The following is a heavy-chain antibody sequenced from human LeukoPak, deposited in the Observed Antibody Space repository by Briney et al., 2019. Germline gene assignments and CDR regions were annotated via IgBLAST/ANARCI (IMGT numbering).Heavy chain of an antibody. CDR2: LSGVGSST. Sequence: QPGGSLRPSCAASGFTFSTYAMSWVRQAPGKGLEWVSALSGVGSSTHYADSVKGRFTISRDNSRNTLYLQMNSLRAEDTAVYYCARGRYYDNSVYYYFDYWGQGTLVTVSS. V-gene: IGHV3-23*01. CDR3: ARGRYYDNSVYYYFDY. D-gene: IGHD3-22*01. CDR1: GFTFSTYA. J-gene: IGHJ4*02.